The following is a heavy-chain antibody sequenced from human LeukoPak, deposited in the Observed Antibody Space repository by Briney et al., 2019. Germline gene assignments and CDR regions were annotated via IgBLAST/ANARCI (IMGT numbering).Heavy chain of an antibody. D-gene: IGHD2-21*01. CDR2: IRYDGTNK. Sequence: GGSLRLSCAASGFTFSSYGMHWVRQAPGTGLEWVAFIRYDGTNKYYADSVKGPFTISRDNSKNTLYLQMNSLRAEDTDVYYCAPRVVVITAPFDYWGQGTLVTVSS. CDR3: APRVVVITAPFDY. V-gene: IGHV3-30*02. CDR1: GFTFSSYG. J-gene: IGHJ4*02.